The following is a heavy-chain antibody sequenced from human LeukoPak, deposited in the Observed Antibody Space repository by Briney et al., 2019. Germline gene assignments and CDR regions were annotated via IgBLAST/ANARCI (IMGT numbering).Heavy chain of an antibody. CDR1: GFTFSSYW. J-gene: IGHJ4*02. V-gene: IGHV3-7*01. CDR2: IKQDGSEK. D-gene: IGHD3-22*01. CDR3: ATRPSSDYYLGVFDY. Sequence: PGESLRLPCAASGFTFSSYWMSWVRQASGKGLEWVANIKQDGSEKYYVDSVKGRFTISRDNAKNSLYLQMNSLRAEDTAVYYCATRPSSDYYLGVFDYWGQGAAVVVSS.